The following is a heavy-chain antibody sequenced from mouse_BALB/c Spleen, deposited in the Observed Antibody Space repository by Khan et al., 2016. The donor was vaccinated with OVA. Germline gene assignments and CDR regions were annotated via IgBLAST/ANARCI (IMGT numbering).Heavy chain of an antibody. J-gene: IGHJ3*01. CDR2: IYPGSGNT. CDR3: ARSGTGSFAY. V-gene: IGHV1-77*01. CDR1: GYTFTDYY. Sequence: QVQLKESGAELARPGASVKLSCKASGYTFTDYYLNWVKQRTGQGLEWIGDIYPGSGNTYYNERFKGKATLTADKSSSPAYMQLSSLPSEDSAVYVCARSGTGSFAYWGQGTLVTVSA. D-gene: IGHD4-1*01.